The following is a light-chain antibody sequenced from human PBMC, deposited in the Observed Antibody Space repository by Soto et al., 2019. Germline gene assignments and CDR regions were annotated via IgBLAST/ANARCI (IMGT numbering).Light chain of an antibody. CDR1: QSFRSSY. Sequence: EIVLTQSPGTLSLSPGERATLSCRASQSFRSSYLAWYQQKPGQAPRLLIYGASSRATGIPDRFSGSGFGTDFTLTISRLEPEDFAVYYCQQYGRSITFGQGTRLEIK. CDR3: QQYGRSIT. CDR2: GAS. J-gene: IGKJ5*01. V-gene: IGKV3-20*01.